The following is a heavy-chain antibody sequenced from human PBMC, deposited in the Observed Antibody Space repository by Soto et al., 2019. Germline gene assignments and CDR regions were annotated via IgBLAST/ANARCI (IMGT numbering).Heavy chain of an antibody. CDR3: ARDVSGYYYYYGMDV. CDR2: IYYSGGT. Sequence: PSETLSLTCTVSGGSISSGGYYWSWIRQHPGKGLEWIGYIYYSGGTYYNPSLKSRVTISVDTSKNQFSLKLSSVTAADTAVYYCARDVSGYYYYYGMDVWGQGTTVTVSS. D-gene: IGHD3-10*01. J-gene: IGHJ6*02. CDR1: GGSISSGGYY. V-gene: IGHV4-31*03.